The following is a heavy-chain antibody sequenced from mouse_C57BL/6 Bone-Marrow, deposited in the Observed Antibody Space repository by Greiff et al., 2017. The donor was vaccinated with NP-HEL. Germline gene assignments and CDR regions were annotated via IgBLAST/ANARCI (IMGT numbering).Heavy chain of an antibody. Sequence: QVQLQQPGAELVKPGASVKLSCKASGYTFTSYWMHWVKQRPGQGLEWIGMIHPNSGSTNYNEKFKSKATLTVDNSSSTAYMQLSSLTSEDSAVYSCALITTVVAHFDYWGQGTTLTVSS. CDR1: GYTFTSYW. CDR2: IHPNSGST. J-gene: IGHJ2*01. V-gene: IGHV1-64*01. D-gene: IGHD1-1*01. CDR3: ALITTVVAHFDY.